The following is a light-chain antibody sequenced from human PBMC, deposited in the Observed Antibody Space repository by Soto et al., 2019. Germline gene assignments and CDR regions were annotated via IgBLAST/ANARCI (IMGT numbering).Light chain of an antibody. V-gene: IGLV1-40*01. J-gene: IGLJ3*02. CDR2: INN. Sequence: QSVLTQPPSVSGAPGQRVTISCTGSSSNIGAGYDVHWYQQLPGTAPKLLIFINNNRPSGVPDRFSGSKSGTSASLAITGLRAEDEADYYCQSYDTSLSGWVFGGGTKLTVL. CDR3: QSYDTSLSGWV. CDR1: SSNIGAGYD.